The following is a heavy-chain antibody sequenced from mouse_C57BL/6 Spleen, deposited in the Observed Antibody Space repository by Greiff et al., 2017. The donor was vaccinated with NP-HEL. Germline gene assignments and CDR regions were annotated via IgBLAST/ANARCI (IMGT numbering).Heavy chain of an antibody. D-gene: IGHD2-3*01. CDR3: ARRMIGFAY. CDR2: IYPGSGST. Sequence: QVHVKQPGAELVKPGASVKMSCKASGYTFTSYWITWVKQRPGQGLEWIGDIYPGSGSTNYNEKFKSKATLTVDTSSSTAYMQLSSLTSEDSAVYYCARRMIGFAYWGQGTLVTVSA. J-gene: IGHJ3*01. CDR1: GYTFTSYW. V-gene: IGHV1-55*01.